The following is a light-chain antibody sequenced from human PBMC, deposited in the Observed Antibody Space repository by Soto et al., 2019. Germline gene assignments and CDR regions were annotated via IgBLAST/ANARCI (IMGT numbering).Light chain of an antibody. Sequence: QSVLTQPASVSGSPGQSITIACTGTSSDVGGYNYVSWYQQHPGKAPKVMIYEVSHRPSGVSDRFSGSKSGNTASLTISGLQAEDEADCYCNSYTSTSTLVFGTGTKVTVL. CDR2: EVS. CDR1: SSDVGGYNY. J-gene: IGLJ1*01. V-gene: IGLV2-14*01. CDR3: NSYTSTSTLV.